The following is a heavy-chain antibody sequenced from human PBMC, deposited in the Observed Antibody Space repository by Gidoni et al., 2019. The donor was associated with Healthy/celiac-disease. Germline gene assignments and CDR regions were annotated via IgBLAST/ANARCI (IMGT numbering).Heavy chain of an antibody. Sequence: EVQLLESGGGLVQPGGSLRLSCAASGFTFSSYAMSWVRQAPGKGLEWVSAISGSGGSTYYADSVKGRFTISRDNSKNTLYLQMNSLRAEDTAVYYCAKDSMATVTTDYYGMDVWGQGTTVTVSS. V-gene: IGHV3-23*01. CDR2: ISGSGGST. J-gene: IGHJ6*02. CDR3: AKDSMATVTTDYYGMDV. D-gene: IGHD4-4*01. CDR1: GFTFSSYA.